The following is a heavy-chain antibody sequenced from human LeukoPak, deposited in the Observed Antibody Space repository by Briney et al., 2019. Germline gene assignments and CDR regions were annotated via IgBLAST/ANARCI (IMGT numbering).Heavy chain of an antibody. Sequence: GGSLRLSCAASGFTFSSYAMHWVRQAPGKGLEWVAVISYDGSNKHYADSVKGRFTISRDNSKNTLYLQMNSLRAEDTAVYYCARHVDYWGQGTLVTVSS. J-gene: IGHJ4*02. CDR2: ISYDGSNK. V-gene: IGHV3-30*04. CDR3: ARHVDY. CDR1: GFTFSSYA.